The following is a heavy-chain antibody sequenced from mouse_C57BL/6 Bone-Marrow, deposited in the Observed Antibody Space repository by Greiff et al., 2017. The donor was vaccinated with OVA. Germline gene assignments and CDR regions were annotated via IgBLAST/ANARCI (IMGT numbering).Heavy chain of an antibody. V-gene: IGHV5-4*03. CDR2: ISDGGSYT. D-gene: IGHD4-1*01. Sequence: EVKLVESGGGLVKPGGSLKLSCAASGFTFSSYAMSWVRQTPEKRLEWVATISDGGSYTYYPDNVKGRFTISRDNAKNNLYLQMSHLKSEDTAMYYCASNWVAMDYWGQGTSVTVSS. J-gene: IGHJ4*01. CDR1: GFTFSSYA. CDR3: ASNWVAMDY.